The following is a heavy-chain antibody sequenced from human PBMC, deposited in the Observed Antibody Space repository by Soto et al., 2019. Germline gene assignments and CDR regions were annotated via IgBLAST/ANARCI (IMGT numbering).Heavy chain of an antibody. D-gene: IGHD1-26*01. CDR3: ARSRGELLARGYFDY. Sequence: WLSLRLSCAASGFTFSSYGMHWVRQAPGKVLEWVAVIWYDGSNKYYAGSVKGRFTISRDNSKNTLYLQMNSLRAEDTAVYYCARSRGELLARGYFDYWGQGTLVTVSS. V-gene: IGHV3-33*01. J-gene: IGHJ4*02. CDR1: GFTFSSYG. CDR2: IWYDGSNK.